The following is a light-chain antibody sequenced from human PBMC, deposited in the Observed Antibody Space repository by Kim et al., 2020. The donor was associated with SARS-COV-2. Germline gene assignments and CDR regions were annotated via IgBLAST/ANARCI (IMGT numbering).Light chain of an antibody. V-gene: IGLV2-8*01. Sequence: GQSVTISCTATGGDVSESEYVSWYQHRTAKAPQLILYEMNQRPSGVPHRFSGSEAGNTASLTVSGLQADDEAEYYSSSNGGTYNLVFGEGTKLSV. CDR1: GGDVSESEY. J-gene: IGLJ3*02. CDR3: SSNGGTYNLV. CDR2: EMN.